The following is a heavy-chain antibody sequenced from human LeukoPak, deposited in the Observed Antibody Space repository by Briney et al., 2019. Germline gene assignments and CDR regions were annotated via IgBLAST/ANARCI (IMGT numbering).Heavy chain of an antibody. J-gene: IGHJ5*02. V-gene: IGHV3-9*01. CDR2: ISWNSGSI. Sequence: GGSLRLSCAASGFTFDDYAMPWVRPAPGTGLAWVSGISWNSGSIGYADSVKGRFTISRDNAKNSLYLQMNSLRAEDTALYYCAKALTLGSSSAFDPWGQGTLVTVSS. D-gene: IGHD6-13*01. CDR3: AKALTLGSSSAFDP. CDR1: GFTFDDYA.